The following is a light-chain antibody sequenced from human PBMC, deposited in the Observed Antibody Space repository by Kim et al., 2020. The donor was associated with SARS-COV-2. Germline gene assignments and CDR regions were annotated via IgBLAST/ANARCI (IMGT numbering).Light chain of an antibody. V-gene: IGKV1-33*01. CDR3: QQHDSMPLT. CDR1: PDISNY. CDR2: DAS. J-gene: IGKJ4*01. Sequence: AAVGDRVTITCQASPDISNYLNWYQQKTGKAPKLLISDASDLETGVPSRFSGSGVGTDFTFTISSLQPEDIATYYCQQHDSMPLTCGGGTKVDIK.